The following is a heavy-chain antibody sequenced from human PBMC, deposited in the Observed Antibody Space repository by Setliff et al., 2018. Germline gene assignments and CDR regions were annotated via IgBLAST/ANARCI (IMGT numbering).Heavy chain of an antibody. Sequence: ASVKVSCKASGYIFTGYYIHWVRQAPGQGLEWMGRINPNSGNTGYAQKFQGRVTITRNTSISTAYMELSSLRSEDTAVYYCARRGLGYDFWSGYYTMYYFDYWGQGTLVTVSS. CDR3: ARRGLGYDFWSGYYTMYYFDY. V-gene: IGHV1-8*03. D-gene: IGHD3-3*01. J-gene: IGHJ4*02. CDR2: INPNSGNT. CDR1: GYIFTGYY.